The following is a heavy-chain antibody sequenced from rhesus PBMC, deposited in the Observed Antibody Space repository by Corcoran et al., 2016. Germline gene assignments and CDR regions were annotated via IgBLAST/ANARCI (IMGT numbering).Heavy chain of an antibody. CDR2: IKVNAGTT. V-gene: IGHV4-80*01. CDR3: VRLRRDSGYNDDY. CDR1: GASISGYW. Sequence: QVQLQESGPGLVKPSETLSLTCAVSGASISGYWWSWIRQPPGKGLRWMGQIKVNAGTTDSNSCHKGRGTSSKDASKNECSLMLSAVTAADTAVYFCVRLRRDSGYNDDYWGQGVLVTGSS. D-gene: IGHD5-24*01. J-gene: IGHJ4*01.